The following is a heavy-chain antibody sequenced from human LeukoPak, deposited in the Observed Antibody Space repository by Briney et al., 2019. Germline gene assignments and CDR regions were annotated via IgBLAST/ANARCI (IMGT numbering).Heavy chain of an antibody. CDR2: INHSGST. Sequence: SETLSLTCAVYGGSFSGYYWSWIRQPPGKGLEWIGEINHSGSTNYNPSLKSRVTISVDTSKNQFSLKLSSVTAADTAVYYCARGLVDESGETRAHFDYWGQGTLVTVSP. J-gene: IGHJ4*02. V-gene: IGHV4-34*01. D-gene: IGHD4-17*01. CDR1: GGSFSGYY. CDR3: ARGLVDESGETRAHFDY.